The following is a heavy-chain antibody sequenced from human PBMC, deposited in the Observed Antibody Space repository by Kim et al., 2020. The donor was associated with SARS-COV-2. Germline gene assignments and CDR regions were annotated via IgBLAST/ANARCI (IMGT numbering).Heavy chain of an antibody. V-gene: IGHV3-15*01. Sequence: YAAPVKGRFTISREDSKNTLYLQMNSLKTDDTAVYYCTTDGTYYYYGMDVWGQGTTVTVSS. J-gene: IGHJ6*02. CDR3: TTDGTYYYYGMDV. D-gene: IGHD1-26*01.